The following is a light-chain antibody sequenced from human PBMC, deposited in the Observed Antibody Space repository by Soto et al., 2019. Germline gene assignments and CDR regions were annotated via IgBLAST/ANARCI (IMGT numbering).Light chain of an antibody. CDR1: SSNIGSNY. Sequence: QSVLTQPPSASGTPGQRVTISCSGSSSNIGSNYVYWYQQLPGTAPKLLIYRNNQRPSGVPDRFSGSNSGTSASLAISVLRSEDEADYYCAAGDDILSGWVFGGGTKLTVL. CDR2: RNN. CDR3: AAGDDILSGWV. V-gene: IGLV1-47*01. J-gene: IGLJ3*02.